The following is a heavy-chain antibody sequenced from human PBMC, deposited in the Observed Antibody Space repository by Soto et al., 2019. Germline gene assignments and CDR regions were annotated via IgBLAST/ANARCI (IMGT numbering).Heavy chain of an antibody. V-gene: IGHV4-30-4*02. CDR1: GGVASGGGYY. J-gene: IGHJ1*01. D-gene: IGHD6-13*01. CDR3: GRRSIEAAGTGY. CDR2: IYYSGST. Sequence: ETLSVTCTVAGGVASGGGYYWSWIRKPPGKGVGGSGEIYYSGSTDYNPSLKSRDTISVDTSKNQFSLKLSSVTAVDTAVYGCGRRSIEAAGTGYSGQRTLDT.